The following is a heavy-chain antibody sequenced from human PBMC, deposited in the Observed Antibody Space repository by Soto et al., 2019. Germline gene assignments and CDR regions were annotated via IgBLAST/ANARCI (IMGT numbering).Heavy chain of an antibody. Sequence: XVSLGLSCAASGFTFSDYYMSWIRQAPGKGLEWVSYISSSGSTIYYADSVKGRFTISRDNAKNSLYLQMNSLRAEDTAVYYCARETGSIQLWFPYYYYGMDVWGQGTTVTVSS. V-gene: IGHV3-11*01. CDR2: ISSSGSTI. D-gene: IGHD5-18*01. CDR1: GFTFSDYY. J-gene: IGHJ6*02. CDR3: ARETGSIQLWFPYYYYGMDV.